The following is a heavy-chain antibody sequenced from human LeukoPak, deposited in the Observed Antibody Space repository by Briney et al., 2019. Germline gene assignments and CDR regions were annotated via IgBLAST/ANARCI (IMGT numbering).Heavy chain of an antibody. Sequence: GESLKISCKGSGYRFTTYWIGWVRKMPGKGLEWMGIIYPGDSDNRYSPSFQGQVTISAAKSIRTAYLQWRSLKASDTAMYSCAQLSGYSYIDYWGQGTLVTVSS. V-gene: IGHV5-51*01. J-gene: IGHJ4*02. D-gene: IGHD5-18*01. CDR1: GYRFTTYW. CDR3: AQLSGYSYIDY. CDR2: IYPGDSDN.